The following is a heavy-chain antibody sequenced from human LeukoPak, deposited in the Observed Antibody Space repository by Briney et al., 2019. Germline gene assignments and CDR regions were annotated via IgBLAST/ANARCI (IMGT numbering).Heavy chain of an antibody. D-gene: IGHD3-16*02. Sequence: GGSLRLSCAASGFTVSTNYMSWVRQAPGKGLEWVSIIYAGGNTYYADSVKGRFTISRDNSKNMLYLQMNSLRAEDTAVYYCARRVWGTNRYTDCWSQGTLVTVSS. CDR3: ARRVWGTNRYTDC. J-gene: IGHJ4*02. CDR1: GFTVSTNY. V-gene: IGHV3-53*01. CDR2: IYAGGNT.